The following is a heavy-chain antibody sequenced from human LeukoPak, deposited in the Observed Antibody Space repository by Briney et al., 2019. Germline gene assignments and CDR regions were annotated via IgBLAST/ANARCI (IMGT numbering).Heavy chain of an antibody. J-gene: IGHJ6*02. Sequence: GGSLRLSCAASGFSFSRYGLHWVRQAPGKGLEWVAVIWYDGTNKYYADSVKGRFTISRDNSKNTLYLQMNSLTIEDTAIYHCARGFVRGFDGYNYYGMDVWGQGTTVTVSS. CDR1: GFSFSRYG. V-gene: IGHV3-33*03. CDR2: IWYDGTNK. CDR3: ARGFVRGFDGYNYYGMDV. D-gene: IGHD3-9*01.